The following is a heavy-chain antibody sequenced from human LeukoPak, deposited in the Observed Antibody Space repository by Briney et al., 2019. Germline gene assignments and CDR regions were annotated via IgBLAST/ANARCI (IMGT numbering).Heavy chain of an antibody. Sequence: PGGSLRLSCAASGFTFSSYGMHWVRQAPGKGLEWVAVIWYDGSNKYYADSVKGRFTISRDNSKNTLYLQMNSLRAEDTAVYYCARDRELFDAFDIWGQGTMVTVSS. D-gene: IGHD1-7*01. CDR1: GFTFSSYG. CDR2: IWYDGSNK. J-gene: IGHJ3*02. CDR3: ARDRELFDAFDI. V-gene: IGHV3-33*01.